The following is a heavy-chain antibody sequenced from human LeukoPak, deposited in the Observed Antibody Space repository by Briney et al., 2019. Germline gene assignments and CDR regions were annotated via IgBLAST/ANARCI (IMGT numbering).Heavy chain of an antibody. V-gene: IGHV3-74*01. J-gene: IGHJ4*02. CDR3: ARDKKSGESSEIDY. D-gene: IGHD3-10*01. Sequence: GGSLRLSCAASGFTFGNYWLHWVRQAPGEGLVWVSRINRDGSITKYADSVKGRFTGSRDNAKNTLDLQMNSLRAEDTAVYYCARDKKSGESSEIDYWGQGTLVTVSS. CDR2: INRDGSIT. CDR1: GFTFGNYW.